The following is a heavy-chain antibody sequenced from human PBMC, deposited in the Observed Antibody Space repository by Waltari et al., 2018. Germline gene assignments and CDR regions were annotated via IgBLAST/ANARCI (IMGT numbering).Heavy chain of an antibody. CDR1: GFTFSHSW. CDR3: VTTGVAGFY. V-gene: IGHV3-74*01. J-gene: IGHJ4*02. Sequence: EVQLVESGGGLVQPGGSLRLACAAYGFTFSHSWMYWDSQSPGKGLVWVSRISRDGSIVNYADSVKGRFTISRDNAKSTLFLQMNSLRVDDTALYYCVTTGVAGFYWGQGTRVTVSS. CDR2: ISRDGSIV. D-gene: IGHD6-19*01.